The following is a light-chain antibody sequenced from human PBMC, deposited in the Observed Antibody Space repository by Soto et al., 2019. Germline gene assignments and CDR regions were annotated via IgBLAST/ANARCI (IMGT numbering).Light chain of an antibody. J-gene: IGKJ5*01. CDR2: GAS. Sequence: EMVLTQSPGTRSFSPGEGATLSGRAIQSGSSSYIAWYQQRPGQTPSLLIYGASTRATGIQDRFSGSGSGKHFTLTISRREPGDFAGYYCQHFGCTTFTFGQGTRLEIK. CDR3: QHFGCTTFT. V-gene: IGKV3-20*01. CDR1: QSGSSSY.